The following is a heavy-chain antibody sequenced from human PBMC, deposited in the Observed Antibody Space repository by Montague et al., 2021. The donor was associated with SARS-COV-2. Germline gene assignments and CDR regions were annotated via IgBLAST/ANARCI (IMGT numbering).Heavy chain of an antibody. CDR3: ARGRQHFNMIVVVMTGGEYYFDY. Sequence: SETLSLTCAVSGGSFTDYYWSWIRQPPGKGLEWIGEISHRGTSNYNPSLKSRVSISVDTSKNQFSLYLGSVTAADTAVYYCARGRQHFNMIVVVMTGGEYYFDYWAQGTLVTVSS. V-gene: IGHV4-34*01. CDR2: ISHRGTS. CDR1: GGSFTDYY. D-gene: IGHD3-22*01. J-gene: IGHJ4*02.